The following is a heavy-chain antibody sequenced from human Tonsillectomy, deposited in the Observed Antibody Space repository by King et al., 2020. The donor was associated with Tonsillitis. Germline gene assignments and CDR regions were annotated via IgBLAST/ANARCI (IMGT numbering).Heavy chain of an antibody. CDR1: GGSFSGYY. V-gene: IGHV4-34*01. D-gene: IGHD4-11*01. J-gene: IGHJ4*02. CDR3: ARTLTTVKPCYYDH. Sequence: VQLQQWGAGLLRPSGTLSLTCAVYGGSFSGYYWSWIRQPPGKGLEWIGEINHSGSTNYNPSLKSRVTISVDKSKNQFSLKVTSVTAADTAVYYCARTLTTVKPCYYDHWGQGTLVTVSS. CDR2: INHSGST.